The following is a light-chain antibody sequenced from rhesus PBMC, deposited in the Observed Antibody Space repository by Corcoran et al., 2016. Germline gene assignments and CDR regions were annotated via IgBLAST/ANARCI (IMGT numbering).Light chain of an antibody. Sequence: EILLTQSPATLSLSPGERATLYCRASQSISSRLAWYQQKPWQPPRLLIYHASNRVNDIPDRFSGSGSGKEFNLTITILEAEDVAVYLWQQETDWAHVTVVGGTKVEIK. CDR1: QSISSR. CDR3: QQETDWAHVT. J-gene: IGKJ4*01. V-gene: IGKV3-17*02. CDR2: HAS.